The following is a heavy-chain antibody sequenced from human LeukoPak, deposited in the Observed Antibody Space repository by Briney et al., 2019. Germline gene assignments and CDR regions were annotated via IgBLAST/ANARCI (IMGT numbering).Heavy chain of an antibody. D-gene: IGHD6-19*01. CDR3: ARRSAVAGPYYYYGMDV. CDR2: ISAYNGNT. J-gene: IGHJ6*02. V-gene: IGHV1-18*01. Sequence: ASVKVSCKASGYTFTSYGISWVRRAPGQGLEWMGWISAYNGNTNYAQKLQGRVTMTTDTSTSTAYMELRSLRSDDAAVYYCARRSAVAGPYYYYGMDVWGQGTTVTVSS. CDR1: GYTFTSYG.